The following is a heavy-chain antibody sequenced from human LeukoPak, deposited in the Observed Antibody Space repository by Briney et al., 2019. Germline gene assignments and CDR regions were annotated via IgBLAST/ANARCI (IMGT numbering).Heavy chain of an antibody. CDR1: GFTFVDYA. D-gene: IGHD5-24*01. V-gene: IGHV3-49*04. CDR3: TRDPRDGYEPFDY. J-gene: IGHJ4*02. Sequence: GGSLRLSRTASGFTFVDYAMSWVRQAPGKGLGWVAFVRSKASGVTTEYAASVKGRFTISRDDSKSIAYLKMNSLKTEDTAVYYCTRDPRDGYEPFDYWGQGTLVTVSS. CDR2: VRSKASGVTT.